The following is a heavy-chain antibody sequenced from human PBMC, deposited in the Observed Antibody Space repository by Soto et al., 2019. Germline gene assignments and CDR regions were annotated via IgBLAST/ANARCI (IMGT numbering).Heavy chain of an antibody. Sequence: GGSLRLSCAASGFTVSSNYMSWVHQAPGKGLEWVSVIYSGGSTYYEDSGKGRFTISRDNTKNTLYLQMNSLRAEDTAVYYCARSQTTVTYYYYYYMDVWGKGTTVTVSS. CDR3: ARSQTTVTYYYYYYMDV. D-gene: IGHD4-4*01. CDR1: GFTVSSNY. J-gene: IGHJ6*03. V-gene: IGHV3-66*01. CDR2: IYSGGST.